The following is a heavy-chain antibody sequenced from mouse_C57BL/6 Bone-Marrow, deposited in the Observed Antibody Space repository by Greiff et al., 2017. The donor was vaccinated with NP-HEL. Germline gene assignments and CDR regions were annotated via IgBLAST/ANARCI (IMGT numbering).Heavy chain of an antibody. V-gene: IGHV1-76*01. D-gene: IGHD1-1*01. Sequence: VKLQQSGAELVRPGASVKLSCKASGYTFTDYYINWVKQRPGQGLEWIARIYPGSGNTYYNEKFKGKATLTAEKSSSTAYMQLSSLTSEDSAVYFCAKYGSRPPWWYFDVWGTGTTVTVSS. CDR2: IYPGSGNT. CDR1: GYTFTDYY. CDR3: AKYGSRPPWWYFDV. J-gene: IGHJ1*03.